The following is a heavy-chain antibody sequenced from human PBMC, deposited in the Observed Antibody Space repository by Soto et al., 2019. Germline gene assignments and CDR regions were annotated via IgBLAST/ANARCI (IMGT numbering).Heavy chain of an antibody. Sequence: EVQLVESGGGLVQPGRSLRLSCAASGFTFDDYAMHWVRQAPGKGLEWVSGISWNSGSIGYADSVKGRFTISRDNAKNSLDLHMNSLRAEDTGLYYCAKDLVTVVGVVTRFDYWGQGTLVTVSS. CDR3: AKDLVTVVGVVTRFDY. CDR2: ISWNSGSI. CDR1: GFTFDDYA. V-gene: IGHV3-9*01. J-gene: IGHJ4*02. D-gene: IGHD3-3*01.